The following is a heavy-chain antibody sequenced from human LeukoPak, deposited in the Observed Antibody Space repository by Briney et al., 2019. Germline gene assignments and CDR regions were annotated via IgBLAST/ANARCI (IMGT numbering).Heavy chain of an antibody. D-gene: IGHD2-15*01. CDR2: VSGSGGDT. V-gene: IGHV3-23*01. CDR1: GFTFSNYA. CDR3: ARGTLEHCSGASCYPLDS. J-gene: IGHJ5*01. Sequence: GGSLRLSCAAFGFTFSNYAMSWVRQTPGKGLECVSVVSGSGGDTYYTGSVNGRFTISRDNSKNTLYLQMNSLRAEDTAVYYCARGTLEHCSGASCYPLDSWGQGTLVTVSS.